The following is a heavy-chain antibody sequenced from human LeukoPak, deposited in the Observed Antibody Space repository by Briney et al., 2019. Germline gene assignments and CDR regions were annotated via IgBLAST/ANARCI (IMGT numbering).Heavy chain of an antibody. Sequence: GASVKVSCKTSGGTFSSYALSWVRQAPGQGLEWMGGIIPRFVKANYADEFQGRITITADESTNTSYMELSSLRSEDTAVYYCARFSGNYSGVAFDIWGQGTMVTVSS. V-gene: IGHV1-69*13. J-gene: IGHJ3*02. CDR3: ARFSGNYSGVAFDI. D-gene: IGHD1-26*01. CDR2: IIPRFVKA. CDR1: GGTFSSYA.